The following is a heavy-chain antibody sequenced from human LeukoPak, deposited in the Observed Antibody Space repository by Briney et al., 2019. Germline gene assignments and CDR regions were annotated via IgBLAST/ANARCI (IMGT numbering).Heavy chain of an antibody. CDR2: IYYSGST. Sequence: SETLSLTCTVSGGSISSHYWSWLRQPPGKGLEWIGYIYYSGSTNYNPSLKSRVTISVDTSKNQFSLKLSSVTAADTAVYYCARGGPWFDPWGQGTLVTVSS. V-gene: IGHV4-59*11. CDR1: GGSISSHY. J-gene: IGHJ5*02. CDR3: ARGGPWFDP.